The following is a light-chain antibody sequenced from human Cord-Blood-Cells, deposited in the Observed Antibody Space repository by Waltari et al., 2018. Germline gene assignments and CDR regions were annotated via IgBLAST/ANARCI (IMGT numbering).Light chain of an antibody. CDR1: QDISNY. J-gene: IGKJ4*01. CDR3: QQYDNLQLT. V-gene: IGKV1-33*01. CDR2: DAS. Sequence: DIQMTQSPSSLAASVGDRVTSTCQASQDISNYLHWYQQKPGNAPKLLIYDASNLETGVTSRFSGSGSGTDFTFTISSLQPEDIATYYCQQYDNLQLTFGGGTKVEIK.